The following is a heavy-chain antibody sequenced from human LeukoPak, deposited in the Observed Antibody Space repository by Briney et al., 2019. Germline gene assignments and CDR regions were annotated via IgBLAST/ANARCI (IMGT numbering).Heavy chain of an antibody. J-gene: IGHJ4*02. V-gene: IGHV3-23*01. CDR2: ISGSGGST. D-gene: IGHD5-18*01. CDR1: GFTFDDYG. CDR3: AKGLGTAMVIFDY. Sequence: GGSLRLSCAASGFTFDDYGMSWVRQAPGKGLEWVSAISGSGGSTYYADSVKGRFTISRDNSKNTLYLQMNSLRAEDTAVYYCAKGLGTAMVIFDYWGQGTLVTVSS.